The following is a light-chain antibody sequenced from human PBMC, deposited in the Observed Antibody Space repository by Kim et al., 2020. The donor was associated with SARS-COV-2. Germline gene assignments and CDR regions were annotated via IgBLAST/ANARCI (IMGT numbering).Light chain of an antibody. Sequence: SLSPGRRATLSCRASQSVSSYLAWYQQKPGQAPRLLIYDASNRATGIPARFSGSGSGTDFTLTISSLEPEDVAVYYCQQRSNPFTFGPGTKVDIK. CDR2: DAS. V-gene: IGKV3-11*01. CDR1: QSVSSY. CDR3: QQRSNPFT. J-gene: IGKJ3*01.